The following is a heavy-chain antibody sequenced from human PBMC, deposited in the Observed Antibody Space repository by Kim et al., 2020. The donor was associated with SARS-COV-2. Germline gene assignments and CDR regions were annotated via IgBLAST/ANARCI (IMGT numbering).Heavy chain of an antibody. CDR1: GFPINTYG. J-gene: IGHJ5*01. CDR2: ISYDGHNQ. Sequence: GGSLRLSCAASGFPINTYGMHWVRQAPGKGLEWVAFISYDGHNQYYSDSVKGRFTISRDNSKSTLYLQMNSLSAEDTALYFCAKTAQGWVPVAIDWFDSWGQGTLVTVAS. V-gene: IGHV3-30*18. CDR3: AKTAQGWVPVAIDWFDS. D-gene: IGHD2-2*02.